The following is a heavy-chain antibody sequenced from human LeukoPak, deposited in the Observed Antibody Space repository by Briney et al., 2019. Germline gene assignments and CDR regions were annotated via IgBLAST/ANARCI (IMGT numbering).Heavy chain of an antibody. CDR3: ARDASPFDY. CDR1: GYTFIGYY. J-gene: IGHJ4*02. V-gene: IGHV1-2*02. Sequence: ASVKVSCKASGYTFIGYYIHWVRQAPGQGLEWMGWINPNSGGTNYAQRFQGRVTMTRNTSISTAYMELSGLRSDDTAVYYCARDASPFDYWGQGTLVTVSS. CDR2: INPNSGGT.